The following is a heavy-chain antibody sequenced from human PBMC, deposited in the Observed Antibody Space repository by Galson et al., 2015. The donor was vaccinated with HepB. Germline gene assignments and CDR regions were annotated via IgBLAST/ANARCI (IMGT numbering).Heavy chain of an antibody. CDR2: ISKSGGTT. D-gene: IGHD5-24*01. V-gene: IGHV3-23*01. CDR3: ARGSLMAWFDP. J-gene: IGHJ5*02. Sequence: SLRLSCAASGLTFSAYAMSWVRQAPGKGLERVSSISKSGGTTYYAGSVKGRFTISRDNSKNTLSLQMNSLKAEDTALYYCARGSLMAWFDPWGQGTLVTVSS. CDR1: GLTFSAYA.